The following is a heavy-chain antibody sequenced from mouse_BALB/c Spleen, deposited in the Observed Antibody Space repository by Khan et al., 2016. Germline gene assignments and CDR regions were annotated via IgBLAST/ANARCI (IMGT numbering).Heavy chain of an antibody. J-gene: IGHJ2*01. CDR3: ARDLDY. V-gene: IGHV1-7*01. CDR1: GYTFTTYW. Sequence: QVRLQQSGPELSKPGASVRMSCRASGYTFTTYWMHWVKQRPGQGLEWIGYINPTTYYTEYNQKFKDKASLTADKSSSTAYMQLRSLTSEDSAIYYCARDLDYWGPDTTVTVSS. CDR2: INPTTYYT.